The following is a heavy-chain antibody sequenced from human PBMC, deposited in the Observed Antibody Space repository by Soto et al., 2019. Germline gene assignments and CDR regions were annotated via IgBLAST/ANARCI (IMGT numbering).Heavy chain of an antibody. V-gene: IGHV5-10-1*01. CDR2: IDPSDSYT. Sequence: PGESLKISCKGSGYSFTSYWISWVRQMPGKGLEWMGRIDPSDSYTNYSPSFQGHVTISADKSISTAYLQWSSLKASDTAMYYCAWRGLDTAMVPGWYYGMDVWGQGTTVTVSS. J-gene: IGHJ6*02. CDR1: GYSFTSYW. D-gene: IGHD5-18*01. CDR3: AWRGLDTAMVPGWYYGMDV.